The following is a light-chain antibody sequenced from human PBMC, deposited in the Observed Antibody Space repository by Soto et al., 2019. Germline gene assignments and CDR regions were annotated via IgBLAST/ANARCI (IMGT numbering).Light chain of an antibody. Sequence: DTQMTQSPSTLSASVGDTVTITCRASQSVSMWLAWFQQKPGKPPRLLIYGASNLESGVPPRFSGSGSGTQFTLTISSLQPEDAPTSYYQQYNTYLTWTFGQDTKVDIK. CDR2: GAS. CDR1: QSVSMW. V-gene: IGKV1-5*01. J-gene: IGKJ1*01. CDR3: QQYNTYLTWT.